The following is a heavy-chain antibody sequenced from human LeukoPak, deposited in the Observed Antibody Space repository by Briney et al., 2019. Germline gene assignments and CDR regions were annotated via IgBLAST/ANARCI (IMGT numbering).Heavy chain of an antibody. CDR3: ARDQKVAGTNFDY. CDR1: GYTFTSYD. CDR2: MNPNSGNT. V-gene: IGHV1-8*01. J-gene: IGHJ4*02. D-gene: IGHD6-19*01. Sequence: ASVKVSCKASGYTFTSYDINWVRQATGQGLEWMGWMNPNSGNTGYAQKFQGRVTMTRNTSISTAYMELGSLRSDDTAVYYCARDQKVAGTNFDYWGQGTLVTVSS.